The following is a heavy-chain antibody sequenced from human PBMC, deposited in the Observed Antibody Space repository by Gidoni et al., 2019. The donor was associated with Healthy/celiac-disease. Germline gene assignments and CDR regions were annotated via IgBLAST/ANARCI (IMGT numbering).Heavy chain of an antibody. CDR3: ARHSRTDGDFGY. Sequence: QLVQSGAEVKKPGASPRSPCTGSAYVFTSYWISRVRQMPGKGLEWMGRIDPSDSYTNYSPSFQGHVTISADKSISTAYLQWSSVKASDTAMYYCARHSRTDGDFGYWGQGTLVTVSS. D-gene: IGHD4-17*01. CDR2: IDPSDSYT. CDR1: AYVFTSYW. V-gene: IGHV5-10-1*03. J-gene: IGHJ4*02.